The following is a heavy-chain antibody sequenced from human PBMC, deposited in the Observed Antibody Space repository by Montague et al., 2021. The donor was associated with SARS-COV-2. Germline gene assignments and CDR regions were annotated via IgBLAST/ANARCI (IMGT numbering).Heavy chain of an antibody. CDR2: THYMSKWTG. V-gene: IGHV6-1*01. CDR1: GDSVWVNTAA. D-gene: IGHD4-17*01. Sequence: CAISGDSVWVNTAAWNWVRQSPSRGLQWLGRTHYMSKWTGDYATSVGGRISIDPDTSKNQFFLHLRSVTPEDTGVYYCVRDTGSAQAGFDAWGQGTLVTVSS. J-gene: IGHJ4*02. CDR3: VRDTGSAQAGFDA.